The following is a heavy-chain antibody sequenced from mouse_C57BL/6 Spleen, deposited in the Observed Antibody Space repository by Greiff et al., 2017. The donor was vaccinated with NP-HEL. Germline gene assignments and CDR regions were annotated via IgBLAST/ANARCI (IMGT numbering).Heavy chain of an antibody. V-gene: IGHV1-19*01. CDR1: GYTFTDYY. CDR3: ASSGGSSLYWYFDG. J-gene: IGHJ1*03. CDR2: INPYNGGT. D-gene: IGHD1-1*01. Sequence: SGPVLVKPGASVKMSCKASGYTFTDYYMNWVKQSHGKSLEWIGVINPYNGGTSYNQKFKGKATLTVDKSSSTAYMELNSLTSEDSAVYYGASSGGSSLYWYFDGWGTGTTVTVSS.